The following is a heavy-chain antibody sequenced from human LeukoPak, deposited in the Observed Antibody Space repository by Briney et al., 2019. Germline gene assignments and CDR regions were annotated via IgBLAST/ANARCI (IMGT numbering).Heavy chain of an antibody. Sequence: GGSLRLSCAASGFTFSSYAMSWVRQAPGKGLEWVSVISGSGGSTYYADSVKGRFTISRDNSKNTLYLQMNSLRTEDTAVYYCARSIAVGGNFDYWGQGTLVTVSS. J-gene: IGHJ4*02. CDR2: ISGSGGST. CDR1: GFTFSSYA. CDR3: ARSIAVGGNFDY. D-gene: IGHD6-13*01. V-gene: IGHV3-23*01.